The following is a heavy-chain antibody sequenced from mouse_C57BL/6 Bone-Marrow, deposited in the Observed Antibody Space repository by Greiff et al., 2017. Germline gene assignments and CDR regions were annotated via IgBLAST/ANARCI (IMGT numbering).Heavy chain of an antibody. D-gene: IGHD2-4*01. CDR1: GFTFSSYG. CDR3: ARPYDYDYAMDY. J-gene: IGHJ4*01. CDR2: ISSGGSYT. V-gene: IGHV5-6*01. Sequence: EVMLVESGGDLVKPGGSLKLSCAASGFTFSSYGMSWVRQTPDKRLEWVATISSGGSYTYYPDSVKGRFTISRDNAKNTLYLQMSSLKSEDTAMYYCARPYDYDYAMDYWGQGTSVTVSS.